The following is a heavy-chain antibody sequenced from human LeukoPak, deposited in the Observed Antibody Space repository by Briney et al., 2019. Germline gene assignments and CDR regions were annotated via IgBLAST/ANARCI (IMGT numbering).Heavy chain of an antibody. J-gene: IGHJ6*02. CDR2: ISSSSSYI. CDR1: GFTFSSYS. D-gene: IGHD3-10*01. V-gene: IGHV3-21*01. CDR3: ARKSITMVRGVQYYYGMDV. Sequence: PGGSLRLSCAASGFTFSSYSMNWVRQAPGKELEWVSSISSSSSYIYYADSVKGRFTISRDNAENSLYLQVNSLRAEDTAVYYCARKSITMVRGVQYYYGMDVWGQGTTVTVSS.